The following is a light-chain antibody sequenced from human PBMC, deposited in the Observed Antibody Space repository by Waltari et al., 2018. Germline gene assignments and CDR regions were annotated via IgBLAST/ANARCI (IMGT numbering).Light chain of an antibody. J-gene: IGKJ1*01. CDR3: QQYYSTPWT. V-gene: IGKV4-1*01. CDR1: QSVLYSSNNKNY. CDR2: WAA. Sequence: DIVLTQSPDSLAVSLGERATINCKSRQSVLYSSNNKNYVAWYQQKPGQPPKLLIYWAATRESGVPDRFSGSRSGTDFTLTISSLQAEDVAVYCCQQYYSTPWTFGQGTKVEIK.